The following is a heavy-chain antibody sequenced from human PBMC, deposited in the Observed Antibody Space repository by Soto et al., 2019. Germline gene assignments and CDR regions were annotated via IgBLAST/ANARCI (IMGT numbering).Heavy chain of an antibody. Sequence: ASVKVSCKASGYSFTSYYMHWVRQAPGQGLEWMGIINPSGGSTSYAQKFQGRVTMTRDTSTSTVYMELSSLRSEDTAVYYCAKETAYSSASINWFDPWGQGTLVTVSS. D-gene: IGHD6-6*01. CDR2: INPSGGST. CDR3: AKETAYSSASINWFDP. CDR1: GYSFTSYY. J-gene: IGHJ5*02. V-gene: IGHV1-46*01.